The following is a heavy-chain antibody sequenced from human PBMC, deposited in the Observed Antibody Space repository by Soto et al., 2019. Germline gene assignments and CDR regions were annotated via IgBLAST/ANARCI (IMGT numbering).Heavy chain of an antibody. CDR1: GASISSGGYY. CDR3: ARDRYRYGPNAYDI. D-gene: IGHD5-18*01. V-gene: IGHV4-31*03. CDR2: IFHSGST. J-gene: IGHJ3*02. Sequence: PSETLSLTCTVSGASISSGGYYWNWFRQHPGKGLEWIGHIFHSGSTYYNPSLRSRVTMSVDTSNNRFSLNLRSMTAADTAVYYCARDRYRYGPNAYDIWGQGTMVS.